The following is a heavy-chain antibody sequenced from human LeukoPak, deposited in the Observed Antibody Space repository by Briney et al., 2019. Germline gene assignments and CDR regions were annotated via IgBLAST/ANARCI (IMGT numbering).Heavy chain of an antibody. J-gene: IGHJ4*02. CDR1: GYTFTSYD. Sequence: ASVKVSCKASGYTFTSYDISWIRQAPGQRLEWMGWISVSTGNTNYAQKFQGRVTMTADTSMSTAYMELRTLSDDDTAVYFCARKVDAFFYYDSWGQGTLLSVCS. CDR3: ARKVDAFFYYDS. D-gene: IGHD3-9*01. CDR2: ISVSTGNT. V-gene: IGHV1-18*01.